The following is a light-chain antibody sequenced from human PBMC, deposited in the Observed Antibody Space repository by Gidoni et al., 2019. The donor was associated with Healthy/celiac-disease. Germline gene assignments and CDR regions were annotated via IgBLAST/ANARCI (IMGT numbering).Light chain of an antibody. V-gene: IGLV3-19*01. J-gene: IGLJ1*01. Sequence: SSELTQDSAVSVDLGQTVRITCQGDSLRSYYASWYQQKPGQAPVLVIYGKNNRPSGIPDRFTGSSSGNTASLTITGAQAEDEADYYCNSRDSSGNHYVFGTGTKVTVL. CDR1: SLRSYY. CDR2: GKN. CDR3: NSRDSSGNHYV.